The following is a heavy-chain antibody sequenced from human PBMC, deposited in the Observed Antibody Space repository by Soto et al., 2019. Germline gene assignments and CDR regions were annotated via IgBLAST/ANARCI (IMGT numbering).Heavy chain of an antibody. CDR3: ATSPVSRLLNHWYFDL. Sequence: SETLSLTCSVSGGSISSSDYYWGWVRQPPGKGLEWIGSISFGVTTYYSPSLRSRLTISIDTSNNQFSLKLSSVTAADTAVYYCATSPVSRLLNHWYFDLWGRGTLVTVSS. V-gene: IGHV4-39*01. CDR1: GGSISSSDYY. J-gene: IGHJ2*01. CDR2: ISFGVTT.